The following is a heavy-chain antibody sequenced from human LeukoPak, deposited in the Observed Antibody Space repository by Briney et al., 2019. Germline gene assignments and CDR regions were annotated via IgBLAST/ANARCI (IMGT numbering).Heavy chain of an antibody. V-gene: IGHV3-30*01. D-gene: IGHD5-24*01. Sequence: GRSLRLSCAASGFTFSSYAMHWVRQAPGKGLEWVAVISYDGSNKYYADSVKGRFTISRDNSKNTLYLQMNSLRAEDTAVYYCATEPPPTRTIYEMATPPSPWGQGTLVTVSS. CDR3: ATEPPPTRTIYEMATPPSP. CDR1: GFTFSSYA. CDR2: ISYDGSNK. J-gene: IGHJ5*02.